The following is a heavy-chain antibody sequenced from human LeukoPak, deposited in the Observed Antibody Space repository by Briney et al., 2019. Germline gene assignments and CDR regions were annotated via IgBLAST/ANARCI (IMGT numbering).Heavy chain of an antibody. CDR1: GYTFTNYY. CDR2: INPSGGST. J-gene: IGHJ5*02. V-gene: IGHV1-46*01. D-gene: IGHD1-14*01. CDR3: ARGNPPPVIWFDP. Sequence: ASVKVSCKASGYTFTNYYMHWVRQAPGQGLEWMGIINPSGGSTNSAQKFQGRVTMTRDMSTSTFYMELSSLRFEDTAVYYCARGNPPPVIWFDPWGQGTLVTVSS.